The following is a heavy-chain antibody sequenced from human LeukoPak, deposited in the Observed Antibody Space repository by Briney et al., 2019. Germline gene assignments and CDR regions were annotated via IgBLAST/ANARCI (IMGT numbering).Heavy chain of an antibody. CDR1: GGSISSYY. J-gene: IGHJ4*02. Sequence: SETLSLTCTVSGGSISSYYWTWIRQPAGKGLEWIGRISTSGNTNYTPSLKSRVTMSVDTSRNQFSLKLTSVTAADAAVYYCARGEGNYFDYWGQGALVTVSS. CDR2: ISTSGNT. CDR3: ARGEGNYFDY. V-gene: IGHV4-4*07.